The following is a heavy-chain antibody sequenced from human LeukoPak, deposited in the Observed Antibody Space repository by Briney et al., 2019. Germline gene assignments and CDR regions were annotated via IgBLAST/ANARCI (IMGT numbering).Heavy chain of an antibody. J-gene: IGHJ4*02. CDR1: GGSFSGYY. CDR3: ARGGRRPPAPLDY. Sequence: PSETLSLTCAVYGGSFSGYYWSWIRQHPGKGLEWIGYIYYSGSTYYNPSLKSRVTISVDTSKNQFSLKLSSVTAADTAVYYCARGGRRPPAPLDYWGQGTLVTVSS. V-gene: IGHV4-31*11. CDR2: IYYSGST. D-gene: IGHD6-25*01.